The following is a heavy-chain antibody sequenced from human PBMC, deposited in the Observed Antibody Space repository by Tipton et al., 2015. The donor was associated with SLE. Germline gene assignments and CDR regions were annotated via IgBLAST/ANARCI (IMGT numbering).Heavy chain of an antibody. CDR2: IKQDGSEK. CDR3: ARYAPAFDI. V-gene: IGHV3-7*01. J-gene: IGHJ3*02. CDR1: GFTFSNYW. Sequence: SLRLSCAASGFTFSNYWMSWVRQAPGKGLEWVANIKQDGSEKYYVDSVKGRFTISRDNAKNSLYLLMNSLRAEDTAVYYCARYAPAFDIWGQGTMVTVSS.